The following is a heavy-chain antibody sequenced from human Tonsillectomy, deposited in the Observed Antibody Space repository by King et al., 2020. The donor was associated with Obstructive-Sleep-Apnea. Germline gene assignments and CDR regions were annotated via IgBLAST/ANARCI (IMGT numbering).Heavy chain of an antibody. CDR2: ISPILGIA. CDR1: VGTFSSYA. V-gene: IGHV1-69*10. CDR3: ARGEGSGYLFDY. J-gene: IGHJ4*02. Sequence: QLVQSGAELKKPGSSVKVSCKASVGTFSSYAISWVRQAPGQGLEWVGGISPILGIANYAQKFQVRVTITADKSTSTAYMELSSLRSEDTAVYYCARGEGSGYLFDYWGQGTLVTVSS. D-gene: IGHD3-22*01.